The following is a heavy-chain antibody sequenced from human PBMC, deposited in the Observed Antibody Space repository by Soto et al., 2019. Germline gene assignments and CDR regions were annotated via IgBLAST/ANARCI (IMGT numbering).Heavy chain of an antibody. D-gene: IGHD2-2*01. CDR1: GRLFISYS. J-gene: IGHJ2*01. CDR3: ARDRCSSTSCARGNWYFDL. Sequence: QVQLVQSGAEVKKPGSPVKVSCKASGRLFISYSISWVRQAPGQGLEWMGRIIPSIGLANYAQKLQGRVTITADKSTSTAFMDLSSLGPEDTATYYCARDRCSSTSCARGNWYFDLWGRGTLVTVSS. CDR2: IIPSIGLA. V-gene: IGHV1-69*08.